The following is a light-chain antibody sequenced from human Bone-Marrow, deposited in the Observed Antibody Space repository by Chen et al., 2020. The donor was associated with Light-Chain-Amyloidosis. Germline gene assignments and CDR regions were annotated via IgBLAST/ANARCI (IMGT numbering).Light chain of an antibody. CDR3: QVWDRSSDRPV. Sequence: SYVLTQPSSVSVAPGQTATIACGGYNIGSTSVHWYQQTPGQAPLLVVYDDSDRPSGIPERLAGSNSGNTATLTISRVEAGDEAAYYCQVWDRSSDRPVFGGGTKLTVL. J-gene: IGLJ3*02. CDR1: NIGSTS. V-gene: IGLV3-21*02. CDR2: DDS.